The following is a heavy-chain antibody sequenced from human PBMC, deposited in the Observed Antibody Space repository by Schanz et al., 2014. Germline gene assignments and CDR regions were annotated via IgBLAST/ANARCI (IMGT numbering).Heavy chain of an antibody. Sequence: QLQLQESGPGLVKPSETLSLTCTVSGGSIRRSTYYWGWIRQPPGKGLEWVASIYNSGSAYYGPSLKSRVPISVETSKTHFSRRLNSVTASDTAVYYCVRQPLWFGESGVDTWGQGTLVVVSS. CDR1: GGSIRRSTYY. J-gene: IGHJ5*02. CDR2: IYNSGSA. CDR3: VRQPLWFGESGVDT. D-gene: IGHD3-10*01. V-gene: IGHV4-39*01.